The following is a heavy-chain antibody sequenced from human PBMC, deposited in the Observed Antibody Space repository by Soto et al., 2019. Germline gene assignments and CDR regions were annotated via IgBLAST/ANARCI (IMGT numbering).Heavy chain of an antibody. CDR1: GYTFTNYG. Sequence: QVQLVQSGADMKKPGASVKVSCKASGYTFTNYGISWVRQAPGQGLEWMGWISAYNGNTNYAQKLQGRVTMTTDTSTSTAYMELGSLRSDDTAVYFCASSKLERPSVGADYNYYYGMDVWGQGTTVTVSS. J-gene: IGHJ6*02. CDR3: ASSKLERPSVGADYNYYYGMDV. V-gene: IGHV1-18*04. CDR2: ISAYNGNT. D-gene: IGHD1-1*01.